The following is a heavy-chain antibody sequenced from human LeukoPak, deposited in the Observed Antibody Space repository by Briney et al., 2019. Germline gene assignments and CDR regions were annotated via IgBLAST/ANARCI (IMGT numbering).Heavy chain of an antibody. J-gene: IGHJ4*02. CDR2: INPNSGGT. CDR1: GGTFSSYA. Sequence: GASVKVSCKASGGTFSSYAITWVRQAPGQGLEWMGWINPNSGGTNYAQKFQGRVTMTRDTSISTAYMELSRLRSDDTAVYYCAREVGRGYSGYDPTDYWGQGTLVTVSS. D-gene: IGHD5-12*01. V-gene: IGHV1-2*02. CDR3: AREVGRGYSGYDPTDY.